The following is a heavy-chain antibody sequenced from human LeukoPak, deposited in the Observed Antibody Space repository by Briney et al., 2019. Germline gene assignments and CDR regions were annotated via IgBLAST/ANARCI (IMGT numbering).Heavy chain of an antibody. D-gene: IGHD2-15*01. CDR3: ASRTGSGNYYYYMDV. CDR1: GFTFSSFE. Sequence: GGSLRLSCAASGFTFSSFEMNWVRQAPGKGLEWVSYITSSGSTTHYADSVEGRFTISRDNAKNSLYLQMNSLRAEDTAVYYCASRTGSGNYYYYMDVWGKGTTVTVSS. V-gene: IGHV3-48*03. CDR2: ITSSGSTT. J-gene: IGHJ6*03.